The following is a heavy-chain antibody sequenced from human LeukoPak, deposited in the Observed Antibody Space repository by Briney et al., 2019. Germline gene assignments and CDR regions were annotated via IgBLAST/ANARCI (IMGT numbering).Heavy chain of an antibody. D-gene: IGHD3-22*01. CDR1: GYTFTTYY. CDR2: ISPSGGST. V-gene: IGHV1-46*01. J-gene: IGHJ4*02. Sequence: ASVKVSCKASGYTFTTYYIHWVRQAPGQGLEWMGIISPSGGSTTYAQKFQDRVTMTRDTSTSTVYMELSSLRSEDTAVYYCARGWDYDSGGRPTAYVYWGQGTLVSVSS. CDR3: ARGWDYDSGGRPTAYVY.